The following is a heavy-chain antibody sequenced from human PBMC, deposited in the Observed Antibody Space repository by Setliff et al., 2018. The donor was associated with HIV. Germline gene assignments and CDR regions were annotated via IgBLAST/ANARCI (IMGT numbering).Heavy chain of an antibody. J-gene: IGHJ4*02. V-gene: IGHV3-15*01. CDR2: IRSKADGGTT. D-gene: IGHD3-16*02. CDR1: GFTFANAW. Sequence: GGSLRLSCAASGFTFANAWLSWVRQAPGKGLEWVGRIRSKADGGTTHYAAPVKGRFTISRDDSQNTLYLQMNSLRAQDTAVYYCAKGLSGPFDYWGQGTLVTVSS. CDR3: AKGLSGPFDY.